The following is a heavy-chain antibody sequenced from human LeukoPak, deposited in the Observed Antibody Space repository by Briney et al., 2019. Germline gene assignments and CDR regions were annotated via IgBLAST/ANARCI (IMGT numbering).Heavy chain of an antibody. J-gene: IGHJ6*03. Sequence: SETLSLTCTVSGGSISSYYWSWIRQPPGKGLEWIAYILYSGSTNYNPSLKSRVTISIDTSKNQFSLKLSSVTAADTAVYYCARAPFYYYMDVWGKGTTVTVSS. CDR1: GGSISSYY. CDR2: ILYSGST. CDR3: ARAPFYYYMDV. V-gene: IGHV4-59*01.